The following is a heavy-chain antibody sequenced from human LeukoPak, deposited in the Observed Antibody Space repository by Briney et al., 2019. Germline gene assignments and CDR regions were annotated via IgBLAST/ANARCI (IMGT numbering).Heavy chain of an antibody. J-gene: IGHJ5*02. V-gene: IGHV4-59*01. CDR2: IYYSGST. D-gene: IGHD4-17*01. CDR3: ARDLAATVTSFGWFDP. CDR1: GGSISSYY. Sequence: SETLSLTCTVSGGSISSYYWSWIRQPPGKGLEWIGYIYYSGSTNYNPSLKSRVTISVDTSKNQFSLKLSSVTAADTAVYYCARDLAATVTSFGWFDPWGREPWSPSPQ.